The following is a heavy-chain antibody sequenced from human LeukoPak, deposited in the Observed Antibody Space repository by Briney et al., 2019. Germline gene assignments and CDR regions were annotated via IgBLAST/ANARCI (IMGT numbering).Heavy chain of an antibody. CDR1: GGSINAYY. CDR3: ARYDSTWDNFDY. D-gene: IGHD3-22*01. V-gene: IGHV4-4*07. J-gene: IGHJ4*02. CDR2: IHTSGST. Sequence: SETLSLTCTLSGGSINAYYWTWIRQPAREGLEWIGRIHTSGSTYYNPSLKGRALMTLDKPNNQFSLELKSLTAADTAVYYCARYDSTWDNFDYWGQGTLVTVSS.